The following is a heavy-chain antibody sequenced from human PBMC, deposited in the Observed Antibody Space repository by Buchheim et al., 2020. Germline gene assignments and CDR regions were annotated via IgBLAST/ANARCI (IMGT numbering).Heavy chain of an antibody. V-gene: IGHV4-34*01. CDR3: ARIPSYGRGFDY. CDR1: GGSFSGYY. J-gene: IGHJ4*02. Sequence: QVQLQQWGAGLLKPSETLSLTCAVYGGSFSGYYWSWIRQPPGKGLEWIGEINHSGSTNYNPSLKSRVTISVDTSTNPFSLKLSSVTAADTAVYYCARIPSYGRGFDYWGQGTL. D-gene: IGHD1-26*01. CDR2: INHSGST.